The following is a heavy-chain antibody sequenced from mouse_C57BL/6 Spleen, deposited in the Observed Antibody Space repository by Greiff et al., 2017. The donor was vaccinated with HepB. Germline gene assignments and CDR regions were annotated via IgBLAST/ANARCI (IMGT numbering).Heavy chain of an antibody. D-gene: IGHD1-1*01. CDR2: IDPSDSYT. CDR1: GYTFTSYW. CDR3: ARKDYGSSYGAMDY. J-gene: IGHJ4*01. V-gene: IGHV1-59*01. Sequence: VQLQQPGAELVRPGTSVKLSCKASGYTFTSYWMHWVKQRPGQGLEWIGVIDPSDSYTNYNQKFKGKATLTVDTSSSTAYMQLSSLTSEDSAVYYCARKDYGSSYGAMDYWGQGTSVTVSS.